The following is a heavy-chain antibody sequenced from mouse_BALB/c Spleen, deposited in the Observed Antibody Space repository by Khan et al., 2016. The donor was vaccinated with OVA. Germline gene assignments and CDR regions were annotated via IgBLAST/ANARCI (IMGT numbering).Heavy chain of an antibody. V-gene: IGHV5-9-3*01. CDR1: GFTFSSYA. J-gene: IGHJ2*01. CDR3: GRHYYCSNYQLYYFDY. D-gene: IGHD1-1*01. CDR2: ISSGGSYT. Sequence: EVELVESGGGLVKPGGSLKLSCAASGFTFSSYAMSWVRQTPEKRLEWVATISSGGSYTYYQDSVKGRFTISRDNAKNTLYLQMSSLRSEDTAMSYCGRHYYCSNYQLYYFDYWGQGTTLTVSS.